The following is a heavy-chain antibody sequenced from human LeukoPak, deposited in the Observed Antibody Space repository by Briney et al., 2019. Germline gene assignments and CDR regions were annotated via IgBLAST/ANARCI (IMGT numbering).Heavy chain of an antibody. CDR1: GFTFSSYA. CDR2: ISYDGSNK. J-gene: IGHJ6*03. D-gene: IGHD3-3*01. V-gene: IGHV3-30*04. Sequence: GGSLRLSCAASGFTFSSYAMHWVRQAPGKGLEWVAVISYDGSNKYYADSVKGRFTISRDNSKNTLYLQMNSLRAEDTAVYYCAKGDTNYYYYMDVWGKGTTVTVSS. CDR3: AKGDTNYYYYMDV.